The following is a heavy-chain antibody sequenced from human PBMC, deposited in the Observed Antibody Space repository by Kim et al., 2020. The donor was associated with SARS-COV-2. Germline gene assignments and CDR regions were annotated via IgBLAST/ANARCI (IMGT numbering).Heavy chain of an antibody. Sequence: SETLSLTCAVYGGSFSGYYWSWIRQPQGKGLGGIGEINHRETTNSNPSLKSRVTISVDTSKNQFSLKLGSVTAADTAVYYCARWTPRITIFGVVIQKVGFDYWGQGTLVTVSS. CDR2: INHRETT. V-gene: IGHV4-34*01. J-gene: IGHJ4*02. CDR3: ARWTPRITIFGVVIQKVGFDY. D-gene: IGHD3-3*01. CDR1: GGSFSGYY.